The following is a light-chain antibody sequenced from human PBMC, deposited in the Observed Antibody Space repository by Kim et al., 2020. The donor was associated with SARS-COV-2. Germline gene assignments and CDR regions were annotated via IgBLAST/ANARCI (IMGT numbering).Light chain of an antibody. CDR3: QKYNRAPRT. CDR1: QGIINY. J-gene: IGKJ1*01. V-gene: IGKV1-27*01. CDR2: GAS. Sequence: DIQMTQSPSSLSASVGDRVTITCRASQGIINYLAWYQQKPGKVPKVLIYGASTLQSGVPSRFSGSGSGTDFTLTISSLQPEDVATYYCQKYNRAPRTFGQGTKVDIK.